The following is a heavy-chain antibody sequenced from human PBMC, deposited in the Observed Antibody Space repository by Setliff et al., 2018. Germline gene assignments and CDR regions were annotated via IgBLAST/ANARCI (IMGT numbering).Heavy chain of an antibody. CDR3: AIDRGTLKRSNYYFYGLDV. CDR1: GYTFSDYY. Sequence: ASVKVSCKASGYTFSDYYIHWVQQAPGKGLVWMGRVDPEDGETIHAGKFRGRVTITADTSTDTTYMELNGLTSEDTAVYYRAIDRGTLKRSNYYFYGLDVWGQGTTVTVSS. V-gene: IGHV1-69-2*01. J-gene: IGHJ6*02. D-gene: IGHD3-10*01. CDR2: VDPEDGET.